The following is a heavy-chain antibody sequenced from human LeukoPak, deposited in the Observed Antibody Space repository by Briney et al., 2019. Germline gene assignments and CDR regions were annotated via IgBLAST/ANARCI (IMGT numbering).Heavy chain of an antibody. J-gene: IGHJ6*03. CDR2: ISGSGGST. CDR3: AKNLNHYYYYMDV. V-gene: IGHV3-23*01. Sequence: GGSLRLSCAASGFTFSSYAMSWVRQAPGKGLEWVSSISGSGGSTYYADSVKGRFTISRDNSKNTLYLQMNSLRAEDTAVYYCAKNLNHYYYYMDVWGKGTTVTISS. CDR1: GFTFSSYA.